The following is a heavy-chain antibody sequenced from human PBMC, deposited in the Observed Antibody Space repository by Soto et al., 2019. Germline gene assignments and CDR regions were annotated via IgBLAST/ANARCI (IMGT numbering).Heavy chain of an antibody. J-gene: IGHJ6*02. CDR2: ISSSSSYI. CDR1: GFTFSSYS. CDR3: ARYPTVVVPAAIRGIDYYYYGMDV. V-gene: IGHV3-21*01. D-gene: IGHD2-2*01. Sequence: GGSLRLSCAASGFTFSSYSMNWVRQAPGKGLEWVSSISSSSSYIYYADSVKGRFTISRDNAKNSLYLQMHSLRAEDTAVYYCARYPTVVVPAAIRGIDYYYYGMDVWGQGTTVTVSS.